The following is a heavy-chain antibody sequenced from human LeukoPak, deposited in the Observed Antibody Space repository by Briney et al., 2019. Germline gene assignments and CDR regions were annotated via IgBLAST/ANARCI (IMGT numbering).Heavy chain of an antibody. J-gene: IGHJ4*02. D-gene: IGHD4-17*01. CDR1: GYTFTSYG. V-gene: IGHV1-2*02. Sequence: ASVKVSCKASGYTFTSYGISWVRQAPGQGLEWMGWINPNSGGTNYAQKFQGRVTMTRDTSISTAYMELSRLRSDDTAVYYCAREGAAMTTATIDYWGQGTLVTVSS. CDR2: INPNSGGT. CDR3: AREGAAMTTATIDY.